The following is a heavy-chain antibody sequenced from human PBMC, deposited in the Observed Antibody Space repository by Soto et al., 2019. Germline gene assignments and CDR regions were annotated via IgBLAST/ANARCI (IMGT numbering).Heavy chain of an antibody. CDR2: INPNGGVT. V-gene: IGHV1-2*04. D-gene: IGHD5-12*01. CDR1: GDTFNDYY. CDR3: ARESGGATATLDYYCFYMDV. J-gene: IGHJ6*03. Sequence: QVQLVQSGAEVKKPGASVTVSCRSSGDTFNDYYIHWVRQAPGQGLEWMGWINPNGGVTKYAQKFQGWFSMTRDTSIRTVYMHLRRLRSDDTAVYYCARESGGATATLDYYCFYMDVWGKGTTVTVSS.